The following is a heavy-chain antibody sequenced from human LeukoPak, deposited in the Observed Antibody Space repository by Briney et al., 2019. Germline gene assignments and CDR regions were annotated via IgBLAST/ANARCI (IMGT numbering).Heavy chain of an antibody. D-gene: IGHD2-2*01. V-gene: IGHV1-69*13. CDR3: ARDLSAGCNSSSCYADLGY. J-gene: IGHJ4*02. Sequence: GASVKVSCKASGYTFSSFYIHWVRQAPGQGLEWMGGIIPIFGIANYAQKFHGRVTITADESTSTAYMELSSLTSEDTAVYYCARDLSAGCNSSSCYADLGYWGQGTLVTVSS. CDR2: IIPIFGIA. CDR1: GYTFSSFY.